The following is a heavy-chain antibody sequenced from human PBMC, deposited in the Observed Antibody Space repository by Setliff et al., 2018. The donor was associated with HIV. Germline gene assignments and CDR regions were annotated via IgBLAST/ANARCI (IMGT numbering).Heavy chain of an antibody. V-gene: IGHV1-46*01. CDR2: INPSGGSA. D-gene: IGHD3-3*01. CDR1: GYTFTNYY. CDR3: AREGGREYDFWSGYYRPYYYYMDV. J-gene: IGHJ6*03. Sequence: GASVKVSCKASGYTFTNYYMQWVRQAPGQGLEWMGIINPSGGSATYAQKFQGRVTMTRDTSTSTVYMELSSLRSDDTAVYYCAREGGREYDFWSGYYRPYYYYMDVWGKGTTVTAP.